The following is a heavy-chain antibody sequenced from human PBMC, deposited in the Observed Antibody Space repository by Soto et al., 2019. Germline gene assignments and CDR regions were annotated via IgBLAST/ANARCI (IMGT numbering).Heavy chain of an antibody. CDR1: GDSVSSNSAA. J-gene: IGHJ6*02. CDR2: TYYRSKWYN. D-gene: IGHD2-15*01. CDR3: ARGYCSGGSCSSHYGMDV. Sequence: SQTLSLTCAISGDSVSSNSAAWNWIRQSPSRGLEWLGRTYYRSKWYNDYAVSVKGRITINPDTSKNQFSLQLNSVTPEDTAVYYCARGYCSGGSCSSHYGMDVWGQGTTATVS. V-gene: IGHV6-1*01.